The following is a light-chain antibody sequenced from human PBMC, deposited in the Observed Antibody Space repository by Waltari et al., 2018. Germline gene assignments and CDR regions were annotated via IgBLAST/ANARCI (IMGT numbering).Light chain of an antibody. CDR1: SSDVGTSHY. J-gene: IGLJ2*01. CDR3: SSYTRSRTLL. CDR2: EVN. V-gene: IGLV2-14*01. Sequence: QSALTQPASVSGSPGQSITISCTGTSSDVGTSHYVSWYQQLPGKAPKVMIYEVNNRPSGVSNRFSGSKSGNTASLTISGLQAEDEADYYCSSYTRSRTLLFGGGTKLTVL.